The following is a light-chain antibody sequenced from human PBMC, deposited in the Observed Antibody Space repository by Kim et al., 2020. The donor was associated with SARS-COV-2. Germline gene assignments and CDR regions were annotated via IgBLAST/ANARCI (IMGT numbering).Light chain of an antibody. V-gene: IGLV2-11*01. CDR3: CSYAGSYNVV. CDR1: SSDVGGYNY. J-gene: IGLJ2*01. Sequence: QSALTQPRSVSGSPGQSVTISCTGTSSDVGGYNYVSWYPQHPGKAPKLMIYDVSKRPSGVPDRFSGSKSGNTASLTISGLQAEDEADYYCCSYAGSYNVVFGGGTQLTVL. CDR2: DVS.